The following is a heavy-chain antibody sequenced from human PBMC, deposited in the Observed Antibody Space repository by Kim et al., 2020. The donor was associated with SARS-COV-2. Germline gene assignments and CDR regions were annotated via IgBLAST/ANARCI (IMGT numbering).Heavy chain of an antibody. CDR3: ARVGANIVVVPAAISRRGWSLRKGVYGMDV. CDR1: GGSISSYY. Sequence: SETLSLTCTVSGGSISSYYWSWIRQPPGKGLEWIGYIYYSGSTNYNPSLKSRVTISVDTSKNQFSLKLSSVTAADTAVYYCARVGANIVVVPAAISRRGWSLRKGVYGMDVWGQGTTVTVSS. V-gene: IGHV4-59*13. J-gene: IGHJ6*02. D-gene: IGHD2-2*02. CDR2: IYYSGST.